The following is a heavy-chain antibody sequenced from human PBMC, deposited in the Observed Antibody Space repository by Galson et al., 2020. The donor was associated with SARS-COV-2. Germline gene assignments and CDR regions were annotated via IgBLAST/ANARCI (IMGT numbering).Heavy chain of an antibody. CDR2: ISYDGSNK. CDR3: ARDPKYYEILTGYFPSGIYYYDGMDV. Sequence: GESLKISCAASGFTFSSYGMHWVRQAPGKGLEWVAVISYDGSNKYYADSVKGRFTISRDNSKNTLYLQMNSLRAEDTAVYYFARDPKYYEILTGYFPSGIYYYDGMDVWGQGTTVTVSS. J-gene: IGHJ6*02. CDR1: GFTFSSYG. D-gene: IGHD3-9*01. V-gene: IGHV3-30*03.